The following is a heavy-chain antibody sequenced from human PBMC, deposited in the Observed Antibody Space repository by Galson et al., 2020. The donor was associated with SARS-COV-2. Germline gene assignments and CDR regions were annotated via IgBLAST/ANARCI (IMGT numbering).Heavy chain of an antibody. CDR3: ATSYSSGWYAFDY. J-gene: IGHJ4*02. CDR2: IHYIGGT. CDR1: GGSIRSYY. Sequence: ETSETLSLTCTVSGGSIRSYYWSWIRQPPGKGLEWIGYIHYIGGTNYNPSLKSRVSISVDTSKNQYSLNLTSVTAADTAVYYCATSYSSGWYAFDYWGRGALVTVSS. D-gene: IGHD6-19*01. V-gene: IGHV4-59*01.